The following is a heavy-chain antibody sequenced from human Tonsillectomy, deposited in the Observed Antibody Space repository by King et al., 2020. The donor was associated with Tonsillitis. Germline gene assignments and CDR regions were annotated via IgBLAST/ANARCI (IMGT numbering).Heavy chain of an antibody. J-gene: IGHJ6*02. V-gene: IGHV3-73*01. D-gene: IGHD2-15*01. CDR2: IRSKVDNYAT. CDR3: STSIGCCSGGTCPTGYYGMDV. CDR1: GFTFSDSS. Sequence: VQLVESGGGLVQPGGSLKLSCAASGFTFSDSSMHWVRQASGKGLEWVGRIRSKVDNYATAYAASVKGRFTISRDDSKNTAYLQMNSLKTEDTAVYYCSTSIGCCSGGTCPTGYYGMDVWGQGTTVTASS.